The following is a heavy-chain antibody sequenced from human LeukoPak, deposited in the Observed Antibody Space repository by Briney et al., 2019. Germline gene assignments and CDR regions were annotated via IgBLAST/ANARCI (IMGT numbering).Heavy chain of an antibody. CDR2: INNDGRST. CDR3: AKVGKTENYYGSGRFSYYYYMDV. J-gene: IGHJ6*03. V-gene: IGHV3-74*01. Sequence: PGGSLRLSCAASGFAFSTYTIHWVRQVPGKGLMWVSRINNDGRSTTYADSVKGRFTISRDNSKNMLYLQMNSLRAEDTALYYCAKVGKTENYYGSGRFSYYYYMDVWGKGATVTISS. CDR1: GFAFSTYT. D-gene: IGHD3-10*01.